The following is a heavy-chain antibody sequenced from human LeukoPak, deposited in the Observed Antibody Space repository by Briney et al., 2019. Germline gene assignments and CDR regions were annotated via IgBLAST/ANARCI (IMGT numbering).Heavy chain of an antibody. D-gene: IGHD5-12*01. J-gene: IGHJ6*03. CDR3: AREGGYDPYYYYYYMDV. V-gene: IGHV4-39*07. Sequence: SETLSLTCAVSGGSISSSSYYWGWIRQPPGKGLEWIGSVYYRGNTYYNPSLKSRVTTSVDTSKNQFSLKLSSVTAADTAVYYCAREGGYDPYYYYYYMDVWGKGTTVTISS. CDR2: VYYRGNT. CDR1: GGSISSSSYY.